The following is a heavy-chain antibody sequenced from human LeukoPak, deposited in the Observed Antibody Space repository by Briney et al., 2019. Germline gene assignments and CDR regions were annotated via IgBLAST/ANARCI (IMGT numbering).Heavy chain of an antibody. CDR1: GFTFGDYA. CDR3: TRDGEGWLQPY. V-gene: IGHV3-49*03. D-gene: IGHD5-24*01. CDR2: IRSKAYGGTT. Sequence: GGSLRLSCTASGFTFGDYAMSWFRQAPGKGLEWVGFIRSKAYGGTTEYAASVKGRFTISRDDSKSIAYLQMNSLKTEDTAVYYCTRDGEGWLQPYWGQGTLVTVSS. J-gene: IGHJ4*02.